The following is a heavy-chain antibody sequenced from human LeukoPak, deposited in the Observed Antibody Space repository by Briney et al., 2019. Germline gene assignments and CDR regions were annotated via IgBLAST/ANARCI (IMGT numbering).Heavy chain of an antibody. J-gene: IGHJ4*02. V-gene: IGHV3-7*05. CDR1: GFTLSSYW. D-gene: IGHD2-15*01. Sequence: GGSLRLSCAASGFTLSSYWMSWVRQAQGKGLEWVANIKRDGSEEYYVDSVKGRFTISRDNAKNSLYLQMNSLRAEDTAVYYCARGRYCSGSSCYTGYFDYWGQGTLVTVSS. CDR3: ARGRYCSGSSCYTGYFDY. CDR2: IKRDGSEE.